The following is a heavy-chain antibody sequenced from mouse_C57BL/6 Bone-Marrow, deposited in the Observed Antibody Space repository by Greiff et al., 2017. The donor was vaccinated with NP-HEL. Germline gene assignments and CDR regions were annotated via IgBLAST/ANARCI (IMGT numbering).Heavy chain of an antibody. D-gene: IGHD2-3*01. Sequence: EVQLQQSGPGLVKPSQSLSLTCSVTGYSITSGYYWNWIRQFPGNKLEWMGYISYDGSNNYNPSLKNRISITRDTSKNQSFLKLNSVTTEDTAAYYCASDGCRLLQVYAMDYWGQGTSVTVSS. CDR3: ASDGCRLLQVYAMDY. J-gene: IGHJ4*01. V-gene: IGHV3-6*01. CDR1: GYSITSGYY. CDR2: ISYDGSN.